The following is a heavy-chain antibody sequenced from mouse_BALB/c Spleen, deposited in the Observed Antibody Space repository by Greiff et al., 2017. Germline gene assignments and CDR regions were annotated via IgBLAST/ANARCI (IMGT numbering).Heavy chain of an antibody. J-gene: IGHJ4*01. D-gene: IGHD1-1*01. V-gene: IGHV2-9*02. Sequence: VQGVESGPGLVAPSQSLSITCTVSGFSLTSYGVHWVRQPPGKGLEWLGVIWAGGSTNYNSALMSRLSISKDNSKSQVFLKMNSLQTDDTAMYYCARDYYGSSYLMDYWGQGTSVTVSS. CDR2: IWAGGST. CDR1: GFSLTSYG. CDR3: ARDYYGSSYLMDY.